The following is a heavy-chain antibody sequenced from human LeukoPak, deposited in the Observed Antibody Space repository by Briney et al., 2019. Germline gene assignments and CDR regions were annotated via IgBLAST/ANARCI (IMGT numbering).Heavy chain of an antibody. V-gene: IGHV1-69*06. D-gene: IGHD6-13*01. CDR3: ARDFIAADDAFDI. J-gene: IGHJ3*02. CDR2: IIPIFGTA. Sequence: SVKVSCTASGGTFSSYAISWVRQAPGQGLEWMGGIIPIFGTANYAQKFQGRVTITADKSTSTAYMELSSLRSEDTAVYYCARDFIAADDAFDIWGQGTMVTVSS. CDR1: GGTFSSYA.